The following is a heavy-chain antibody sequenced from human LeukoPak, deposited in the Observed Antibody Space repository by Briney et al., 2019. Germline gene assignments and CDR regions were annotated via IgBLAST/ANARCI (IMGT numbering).Heavy chain of an antibody. CDR1: GFTFSDYA. D-gene: IGHD1-7*01. CDR2: TSKDGSDK. J-gene: IGHJ4*02. Sequence: GVSLRLSCAASGFTFSDYAMHWVRQAPGKGLEWVAVTSKDGSDKYYPGSVRGRFTISRDNSKNTIYLQMDSLRAEDTAIYYCARDYWWNYDYWGQGTLVTVSS. V-gene: IGHV3-30-3*01. CDR3: ARDYWWNYDY.